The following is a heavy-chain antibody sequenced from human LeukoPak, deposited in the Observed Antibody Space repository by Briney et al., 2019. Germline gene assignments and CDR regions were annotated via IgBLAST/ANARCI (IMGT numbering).Heavy chain of an antibody. CDR3: ARAGYSSGWPFDY. Sequence: GRSLRLSCAASGFTFSSYGMHWVRQAPGKGLEWVAVIWYDGSNKYYADSVKGRFTISRDNSKNTLYLQMNSLRAEDTAVYYCARAGYSSGWPFDYWGQGTLVTVSS. V-gene: IGHV3-33*01. J-gene: IGHJ4*02. CDR1: GFTFSSYG. CDR2: IWYDGSNK. D-gene: IGHD6-19*01.